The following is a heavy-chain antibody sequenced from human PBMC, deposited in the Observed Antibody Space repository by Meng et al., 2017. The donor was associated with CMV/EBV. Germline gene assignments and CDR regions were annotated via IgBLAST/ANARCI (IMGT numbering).Heavy chain of an antibody. D-gene: IGHD3-22*01. CDR1: GGTFSSSA. J-gene: IGHJ4*02. V-gene: IGHV1-69*12. CDR2: IIPIFGTA. CDR3: ARVGLSMIVVEPPFDY. Sequence: QVQLVQSGAAVMKPGSSVKVSCKASGGTFSSSAISWVGQAPGQGLEWMGGIIPIFGTANYAQKFQGRVTITADESTSTAYMELRSLRSDDTAVYYCARVGLSMIVVEPPFDYWGQGTLVTVSS.